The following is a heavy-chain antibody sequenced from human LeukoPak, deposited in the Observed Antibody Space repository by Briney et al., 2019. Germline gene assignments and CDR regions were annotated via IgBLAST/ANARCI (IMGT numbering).Heavy chain of an antibody. CDR1: GGSISSGDYY. Sequence: SQTLSLTCTVSGGSISSGDYYWSWIRQPPGKGLEWTGYIYYSGSTYYNPSLKSRVTISVDTSKNQFSLKLSSVTAADTAVYYCARVVRYQLLFYFDYWGQGTLVTVSS. CDR3: ARVVRYQLLFYFDY. CDR2: IYYSGST. J-gene: IGHJ4*02. V-gene: IGHV4-30-4*01. D-gene: IGHD2-2*01.